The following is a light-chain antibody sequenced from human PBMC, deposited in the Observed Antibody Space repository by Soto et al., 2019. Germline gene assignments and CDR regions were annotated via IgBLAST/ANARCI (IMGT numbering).Light chain of an antibody. CDR3: QGFDSSLSGNV. V-gene: IGLV1-40*01. J-gene: IGLJ1*01. CDR1: ASNIGAGYD. CDR2: ASY. Sequence: QSVLTQPPSVSGAPGQRVTISCTGSASNIGAGYDVHWYQQLPRTAPKLFTFASYNRPSGVPGRCAGSKSGTSASLAITGLQAQDEAEYYAQGFDSSLSGNVFGIGTKVTVL.